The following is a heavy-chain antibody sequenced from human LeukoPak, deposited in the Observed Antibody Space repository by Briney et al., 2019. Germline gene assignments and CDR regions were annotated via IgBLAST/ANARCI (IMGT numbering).Heavy chain of an antibody. Sequence: GASVKVSCKASGYTFTSYAMHWVRQAPGQRLEWMGWINASNGNTKYSQKFQGRVTITRDTSASTAYMELSSLRSEDTAVYYCARAGRRGYYAYWGQGTLVTVSS. V-gene: IGHV1-3*01. CDR2: INASNGNT. D-gene: IGHD3-3*01. CDR1: GYTFTSYA. CDR3: ARAGRRGYYAY. J-gene: IGHJ4*02.